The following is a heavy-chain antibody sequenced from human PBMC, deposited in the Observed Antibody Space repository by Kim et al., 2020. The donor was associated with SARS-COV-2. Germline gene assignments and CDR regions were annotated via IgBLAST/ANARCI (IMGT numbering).Heavy chain of an antibody. V-gene: IGHV4-39*01. J-gene: IGHJ5*02. CDR1: GGSISSSSYY. Sequence: SETLSLTCTVSGGSISSSSYYWGWIRQPPGKGLEWIGSIYYSGSTYYNPSLKSRVTISVDTSKNQFSLKLSSVTAADTAVYYCARRPTNYRRRERFNWFDPWGQGTLVTVSS. D-gene: IGHD4-4*01. CDR2: IYYSGST. CDR3: ARRPTNYRRRERFNWFDP.